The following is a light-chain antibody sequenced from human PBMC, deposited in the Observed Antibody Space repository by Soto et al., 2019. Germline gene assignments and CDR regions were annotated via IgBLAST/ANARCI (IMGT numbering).Light chain of an antibody. CDR2: AAS. CDR1: QSISTS. V-gene: IGKV1-39*01. CDR3: QQTYTTPHT. J-gene: IGKJ2*01. Sequence: DIQMTQSPSSLSASVGDRVTITCRASQSISTSLNWYQQKPGKAPKLLIYAASSLQSGVPSGFSGRGSGTDFTFAISSLQPEDFATYYCQQTYTTPHTFGQGTKLEIK.